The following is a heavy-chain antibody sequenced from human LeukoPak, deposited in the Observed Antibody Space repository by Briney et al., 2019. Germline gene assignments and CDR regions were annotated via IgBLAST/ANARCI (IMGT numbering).Heavy chain of an antibody. D-gene: IGHD3-22*01. CDR1: GFTFSSYS. Sequence: GGSLRLSCTASGFTFSSYSMSWVRQAPGKGLEWVSAISGSGGSTYYADSVKGRFTISRDNSKNKLYLQMNSLRAEDTAVYYCARSKKTYYYDSSGYIDYWGQGTLVTVSS. V-gene: IGHV3-23*01. CDR3: ARSKKTYYYDSSGYIDY. J-gene: IGHJ4*02. CDR2: ISGSGGST.